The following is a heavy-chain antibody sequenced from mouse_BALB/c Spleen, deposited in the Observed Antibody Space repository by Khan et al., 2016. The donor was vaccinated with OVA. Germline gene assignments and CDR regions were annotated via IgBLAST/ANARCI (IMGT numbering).Heavy chain of an antibody. J-gene: IGHJ3*01. V-gene: IGHV1-7*01. CDR1: GYMFTSYW. D-gene: IGHD1-1*01. Sequence: QVQLQQPGAALAKPGASVKMSCKASGYMFTSYWMNWVKQRPGQGLEWIGYINPSSGYTEYNQKFKDKATLTTDKSSSTAYMQLSSLTSEDSAVYYCVRSGYGSLAYWGQGTLVTVSA. CDR3: VRSGYGSLAY. CDR2: INPSSGYT.